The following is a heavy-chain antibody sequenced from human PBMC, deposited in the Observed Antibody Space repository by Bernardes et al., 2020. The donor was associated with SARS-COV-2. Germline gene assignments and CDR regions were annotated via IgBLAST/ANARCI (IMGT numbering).Heavy chain of an antibody. V-gene: IGHV3-23*01. J-gene: IGHJ4*02. CDR3: AKVHDSSGYYPPVDY. CDR2: ISGTGGST. D-gene: IGHD3-22*01. CDR1: GFTFSSYA. Sequence: GGSLRLSCAASGFTFSSYAMSWVRQAPGKGLEWVSAISGTGGSTYYADSVKGRFIISRDNSKNTLYLQMDSLRAEDTAVYYCAKVHDSSGYYPPVDYWGQGTLVTVSS.